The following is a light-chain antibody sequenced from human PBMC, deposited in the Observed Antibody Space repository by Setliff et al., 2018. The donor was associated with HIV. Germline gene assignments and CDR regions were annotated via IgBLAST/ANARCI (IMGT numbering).Light chain of an antibody. J-gene: IGLJ2*01. V-gene: IGLV6-57*01. CDR3: QSYDSSSQV. Sequence: QPHSVSESPGKTVTISCTRSSGSIASNYVQWFQQRPGSSPTTVIYENYQRPSGVPDRFSGSIDFSSNSASLTISGLEAADESDYYCQSYDSSSQVFGGGTKVTVL. CDR2: ENY. CDR1: SGSIASNY.